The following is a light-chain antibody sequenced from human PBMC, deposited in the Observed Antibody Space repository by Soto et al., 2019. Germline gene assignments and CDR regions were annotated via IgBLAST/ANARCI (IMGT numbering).Light chain of an antibody. J-gene: IGKJ1*01. CDR1: QSLSTW. V-gene: IGKV1-5*01. CDR3: QQYNSYPWT. Sequence: DIQMTQSPSTLSASVGDRLTITCRASQSLSTWLAWYQHKPGKAPKLLIYDASSLESGVPSRFSGSGSGTEFTLTISSLQPDDFATYYCQQYNSYPWTFGQGTKVEIK. CDR2: DAS.